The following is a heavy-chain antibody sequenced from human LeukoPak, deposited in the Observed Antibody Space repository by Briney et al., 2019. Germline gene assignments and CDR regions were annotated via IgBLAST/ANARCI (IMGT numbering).Heavy chain of an antibody. D-gene: IGHD6-6*01. CDR1: GFTFSNYA. V-gene: IGHV3-23*01. Sequence: AGGSLRLSCAASGFTFSNYAMSWVRQAPGKGLEWVSAISGSGGSTYYADSVKGRFTISRDNSKNTLYLQMNSLRAEDTAVYYCAKYGSSSGASWFDPWGQGTLVTVSS. CDR3: AKYGSSSGASWFDP. J-gene: IGHJ5*02. CDR2: ISGSGGST.